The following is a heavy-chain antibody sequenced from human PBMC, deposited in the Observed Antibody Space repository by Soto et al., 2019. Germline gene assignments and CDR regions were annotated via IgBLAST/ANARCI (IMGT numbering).Heavy chain of an antibody. J-gene: IGHJ6*02. Sequence: PGGSLRLSCAASGFTFSSYAMSWVRQAPGKGLEWVSAISGSGGSTYYADSVKGRFTISRDNSKNTLYLQMNSLRAEDTAVYYCARGTTVGYDFWSGYYTPYYYYYGMDVWGQGTTVTVSS. V-gene: IGHV3-23*01. CDR3: ARGTTVGYDFWSGYYTPYYYYYGMDV. CDR2: ISGSGGST. CDR1: GFTFSSYA. D-gene: IGHD3-3*01.